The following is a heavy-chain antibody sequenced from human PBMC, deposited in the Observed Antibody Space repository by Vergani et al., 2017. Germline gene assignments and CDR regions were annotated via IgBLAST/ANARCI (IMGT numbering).Heavy chain of an antibody. CDR3: GRVADFYGLGSRLLDL. D-gene: IGHD3-10*01. CDR2: IYYTGIT. J-gene: IGHJ5*02. CDR1: GVSIKSGFW. Sequence: VQLQESGPGLVKPPGTLSLTCAVSGVSIKSGFWWNWVRQPPGKGLEWIGEIYYTGITNYNSSLKSRVSMAVDTSKNQFSLNLTSLTAADTAMYYCGRVADFYGLGSRLLDLWGQGILVTVSS. V-gene: IGHV4-4*03.